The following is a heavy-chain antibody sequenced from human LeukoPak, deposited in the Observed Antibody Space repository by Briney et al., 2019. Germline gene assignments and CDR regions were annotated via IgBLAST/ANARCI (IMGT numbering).Heavy chain of an antibody. Sequence: GGSLRLSCAASGFTFSSYAMSWVRQAPGKGLEWVSAVSDSAGNTYYADSVMGRFTISRDISKNTLYLQMDSLRAGDTAIYYCATANWWGQGTLVTVSS. CDR2: VSDSAGNT. CDR3: ATANW. J-gene: IGHJ4*02. V-gene: IGHV3-23*01. CDR1: GFTFSSYA. D-gene: IGHD4/OR15-4a*01.